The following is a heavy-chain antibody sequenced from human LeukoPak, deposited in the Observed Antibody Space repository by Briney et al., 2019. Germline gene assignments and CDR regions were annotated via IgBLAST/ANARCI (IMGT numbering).Heavy chain of an antibody. CDR1: GYTFTSYG. V-gene: IGHV1-18*01. CDR2: ISAYNGNT. Sequence: ASVKVSCKASGYTFTSYGISWVRQAPGQGLEWMGWISAYNGNTNYAQKLQGRVTMTTDTSTSTAYMELRSLRSDDTAVYYCARDLGLDCSDYPDYWGQGTLVTVSS. CDR3: ARDLGLDCSDYPDY. J-gene: IGHJ4*02. D-gene: IGHD2-15*01.